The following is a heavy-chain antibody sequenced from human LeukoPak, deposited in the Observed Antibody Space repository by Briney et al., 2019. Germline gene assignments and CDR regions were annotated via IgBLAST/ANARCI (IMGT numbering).Heavy chain of an antibody. D-gene: IGHD6-19*01. CDR3: ARSPSPYSSGWYFDY. CDR2: TYQRSKWYN. Sequence: SQTLSLTCAISGGSVSINSAAWNWIRQSSSRGLEWLGRTYQRSKWYNDYAVSVKSRITINPDISKNQFSLQLNSVTPEDTAVYYCARSPSPYSSGWYFDYWGQGTLVTVSS. J-gene: IGHJ4*02. CDR1: GGSVSINSAA. V-gene: IGHV6-1*01.